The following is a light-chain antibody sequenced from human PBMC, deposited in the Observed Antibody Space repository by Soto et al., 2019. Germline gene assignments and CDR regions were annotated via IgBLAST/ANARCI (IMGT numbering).Light chain of an antibody. V-gene: IGLV2-11*01. CDR2: DVS. CDR3: SSYAGNYPYV. CDR1: SSDVGGYNY. Sequence: QSALTQPRSVSGSPGQSVTISCNGTSSDVGGYNYVSWYQQHPGKAPKLMIYDVSKRPSGVPDRFSGSKSGNTASLTISGLQAEDEADYYCSSYAGNYPYVFGTGTKLTVL. J-gene: IGLJ1*01.